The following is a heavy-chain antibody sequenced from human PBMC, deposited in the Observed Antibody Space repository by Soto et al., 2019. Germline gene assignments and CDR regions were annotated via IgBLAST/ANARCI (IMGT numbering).Heavy chain of an antibody. CDR1: GYTFTSYG. J-gene: IGHJ6*02. V-gene: IGHV1-18*01. CDR3: ASDLEVTRLYYGMDV. CDR2: ISAYNGNT. Sequence: QVPLVQSGAEVKKPGASVKVSCKASGYTFTSYGISWVRQAPGQGLEWMGWISAYNGNTNYAQKLQGRVTMTTDTSTSTAYMELRSLRSDDTAVYYCASDLEVTRLYYGMDVWGQGTTVTVSS. D-gene: IGHD2-21*02.